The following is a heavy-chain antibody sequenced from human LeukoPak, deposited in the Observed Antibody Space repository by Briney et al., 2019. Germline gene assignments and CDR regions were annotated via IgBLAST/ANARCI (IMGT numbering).Heavy chain of an antibody. CDR1: GLTFSSYA. Sequence: GGSLRLSCAASGLTFSSYAMTWVRQAPGKGLEWVSSISVGSISTYYADSMKGRFTISRDNSKNTLYLQMNSLRAEDTATYYCAKGSDRYYYDYWGQGTLVTVSS. J-gene: IGHJ4*02. CDR2: ISVGSIST. V-gene: IGHV3-23*01. CDR3: AKGSDRYYYDY.